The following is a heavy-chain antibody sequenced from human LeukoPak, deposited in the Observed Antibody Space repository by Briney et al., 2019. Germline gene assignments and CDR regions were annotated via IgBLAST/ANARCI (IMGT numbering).Heavy chain of an antibody. J-gene: IGHJ6*02. D-gene: IGHD2/OR15-2a*01. CDR1: GYALTELP. CDR3: STLRESDV. V-gene: IGHV1-24*01. CDR2: FGPGDGET. Sequence: ASVRVSCKVYGYALTELPMHWVRQAPGTGLEWMGGFGPGDGETIHAQRFQGRVTMTDDTSTETAYMELSSLRSDDTAVYYCSTLRESDVWGQGSTVTVSS.